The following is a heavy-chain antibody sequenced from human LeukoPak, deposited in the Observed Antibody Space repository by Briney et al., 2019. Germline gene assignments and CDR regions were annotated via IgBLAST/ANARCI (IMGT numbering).Heavy chain of an antibody. CDR2: ISYDGSNK. V-gene: IGHV3-30*04. CDR1: GSTFSTYA. CDR3: ARARERPKQPPDY. Sequence: GRSLRLSCAASGSTFSTYAMHWVRQAPGKGLEWVAVISYDGSNKYYADSVKGRFTISRDNSKNTLYLQMNSLRAEDTAVYYCARARERPKQPPDYWGQGTLVTVSS. D-gene: IGHD6-13*01. J-gene: IGHJ4*02.